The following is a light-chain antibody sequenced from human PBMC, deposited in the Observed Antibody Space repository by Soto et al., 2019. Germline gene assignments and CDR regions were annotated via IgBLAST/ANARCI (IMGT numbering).Light chain of an antibody. Sequence: IQLTQSPSSLSASVGERVTITCQASRGISSYLAWYQQKPGKPPKLLVYSASTLQSGVPSRFSGSGSGPDFTLTISSLQPEDSATYFCQQLNSYPQTFGQGTRLEIK. CDR3: QQLNSYPQT. CDR2: SAS. CDR1: RGISSY. J-gene: IGKJ5*01. V-gene: IGKV1-9*01.